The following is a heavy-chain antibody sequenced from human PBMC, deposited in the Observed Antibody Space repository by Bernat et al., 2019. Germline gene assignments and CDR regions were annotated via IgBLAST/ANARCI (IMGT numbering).Heavy chain of an antibody. CDR2: IYHSGST. Sequence: QVQLQQWGAGLLKPSETLSLTCAVYGGSISSSNWWSWVRQPPGKGLEWIGEIYHSGSTNYNPSLKSRVTISVDKSKNQFSLKLSSVTAADTAVYYCARESVVAAIYWFDPWGQGTLVTVSS. J-gene: IGHJ5*02. CDR3: ARESVVAAIYWFDP. CDR1: GGSISSSNW. D-gene: IGHD2-15*01. V-gene: IGHV4-4*02.